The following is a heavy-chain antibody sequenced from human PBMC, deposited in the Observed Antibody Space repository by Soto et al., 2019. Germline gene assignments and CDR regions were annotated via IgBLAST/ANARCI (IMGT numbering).Heavy chain of an antibody. V-gene: IGHV4-39*01. Sequence: SETLSLTCTVSGGSISSSSYYWGWIRQPPGKGLEWIGSIYYSGSTYYTPSPKRRVTIAVHTSQNQSALKLSSVTAADPAVYYCARLGGSYYCERYFDYWGQGTLVTVSS. CDR3: ARLGGSYYCERYFDY. J-gene: IGHJ4*02. D-gene: IGHD1-26*01. CDR2: IYYSGST. CDR1: GGSISSSSYY.